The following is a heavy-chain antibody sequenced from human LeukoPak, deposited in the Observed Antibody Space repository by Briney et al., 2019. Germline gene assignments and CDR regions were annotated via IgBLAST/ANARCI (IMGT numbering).Heavy chain of an antibody. CDR3: ATAARRGIFDY. V-gene: IGHV3-66*01. CDR2: IYSGGST. J-gene: IGHJ4*02. Sequence: GGALRLSCAASGFTVSSIYMSWVRQAPGKGLEWVSLIYSGGSTYYADSVKGRFTISRDNSKNTLYLQMNSLRVEDTAVYSCATAARRGIFDYWGQGTLVTVSS. CDR1: GFTVSSIY.